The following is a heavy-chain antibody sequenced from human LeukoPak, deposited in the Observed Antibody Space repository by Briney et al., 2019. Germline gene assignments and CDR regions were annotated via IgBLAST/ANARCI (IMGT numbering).Heavy chain of an antibody. CDR2: IHTSGST. Sequence: PSETLSLTCTVSGGSISNSYWSWIRQPAGKGMEWIGRIHTSGSTNYNPSLKSRVTMSVDTSKNQFSLKLSSVSAADTAVYYCARGICSSTSCYTRGAFDIWGQGTMVTVSS. CDR1: GGSISNSY. V-gene: IGHV4-4*07. D-gene: IGHD2-2*02. CDR3: ARGICSSTSCYTRGAFDI. J-gene: IGHJ3*02.